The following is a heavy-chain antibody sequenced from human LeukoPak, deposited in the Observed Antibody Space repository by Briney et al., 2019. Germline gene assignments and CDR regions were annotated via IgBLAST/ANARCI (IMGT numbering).Heavy chain of an antibody. Sequence: SVKVSCKASGGTFSSYAISWVRQAPGPGLEWTGRIIPIFGTANYAQKFQGRVTITTDESTSTAYMELSSLRSEDTAVYYCASGYCSGGSCRSYYFDYWGQGTLVTVSS. D-gene: IGHD2-15*01. CDR3: ASGYCSGGSCRSYYFDY. J-gene: IGHJ4*02. V-gene: IGHV1-69*05. CDR2: IIPIFGTA. CDR1: GGTFSSYA.